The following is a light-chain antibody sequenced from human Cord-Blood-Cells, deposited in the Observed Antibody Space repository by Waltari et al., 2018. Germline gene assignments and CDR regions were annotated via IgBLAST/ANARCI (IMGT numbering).Light chain of an antibody. J-gene: IGKJ2*01. Sequence: EIVFTQSPGTLSLSTGERATLSCRASQSVSSSYLAWYQQKPGQAPRLLIYGASSRATGITDRFSGSGSGTDVPLTISRLGPEDFAVYYCQQYGSSPYTFGQGTKLEIK. CDR2: GAS. CDR1: QSVSSSY. CDR3: QQYGSSPYT. V-gene: IGKV3-20*01.